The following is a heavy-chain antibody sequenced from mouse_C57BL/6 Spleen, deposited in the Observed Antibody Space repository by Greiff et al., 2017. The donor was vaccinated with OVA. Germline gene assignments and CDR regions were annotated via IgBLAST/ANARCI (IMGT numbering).Heavy chain of an antibody. V-gene: IGHV1-81*01. J-gene: IGHJ4*01. CDR1: GYTFTSYG. D-gene: IGHD1-1*01. CDR2: IYPRSGNT. Sequence: VMLVESGAELARPGASVKLSCKASGYTFTSYGISWVKQRTGQGLEWIGEIYPRSGNTYYNEKFKGKATLTADKSSSTAYMELRSLTSEDSAVYFCAREGTTDAMDYWGQGTSVTVSS. CDR3: AREGTTDAMDY.